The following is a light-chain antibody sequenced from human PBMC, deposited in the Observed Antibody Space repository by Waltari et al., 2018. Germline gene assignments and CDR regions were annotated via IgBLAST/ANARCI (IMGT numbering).Light chain of an antibody. Sequence: EIVLTQSPGTLSLSPGARATLSCRASQSLRIYLAWYQQKPGQAPRLLIYHASTRATGIPDRFSGIGSGTDFSLTISRLEPEDFAVYYCQHYESLPVTFGQGTKVEIK. CDR1: QSLRIY. J-gene: IGKJ1*01. CDR3: QHYESLPVT. CDR2: HAS. V-gene: IGKV3-20*01.